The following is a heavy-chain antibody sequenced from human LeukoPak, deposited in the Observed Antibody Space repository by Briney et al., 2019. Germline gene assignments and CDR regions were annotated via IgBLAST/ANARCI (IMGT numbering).Heavy chain of an antibody. CDR1: GFTFSSYA. CDR2: ISGSGGST. D-gene: IGHD3-22*01. J-gene: IGHJ4*02. CDR3: ARDSSGYYSGGNDY. Sequence: GGSLRLSCAASGFTFSSYAMSWVRQAPGKGLEWVSAISGSGGSTYYADSVKGRFTISRDNSKNSLYLQMNSLRAEDTALYYCARDSSGYYSGGNDYWGQGTLVTVSS. V-gene: IGHV3-23*01.